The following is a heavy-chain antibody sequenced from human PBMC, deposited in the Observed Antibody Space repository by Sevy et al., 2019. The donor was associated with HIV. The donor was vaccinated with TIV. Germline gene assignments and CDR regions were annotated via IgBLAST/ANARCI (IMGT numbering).Heavy chain of an antibody. J-gene: IGHJ4*02. D-gene: IGHD2-2*01. CDR3: AREQHCSSTSCYGGGADFDY. CDR2: IIPIFGTA. Sequence: ASVKVSCKASGGTFSSYAISWVRQAPGQGLEWMGRIIPIFGTANYAQKFQGRVTITADESTSTAYMELSSLRSEDTAVYYCAREQHCSSTSCYGGGADFDYWGQGTLVTVSS. CDR1: GGTFSSYA. V-gene: IGHV1-69*13.